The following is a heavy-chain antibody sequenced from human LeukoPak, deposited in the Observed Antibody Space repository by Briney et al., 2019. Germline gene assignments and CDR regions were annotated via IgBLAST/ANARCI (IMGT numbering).Heavy chain of an antibody. CDR2: IYHSGST. CDR1: GGSISSSSYY. CDR3: ARRNFAAASADWFDP. V-gene: IGHV4-30-2*01. D-gene: IGHD6-13*01. Sequence: SETLSLTCTVSGGSISSSSYYWSWIRQPPGKGLEWIGYIYHSGSTYYNPSLKSRVTISVDRSKNQFSLKLSSVTAADTAVYYCARRNFAAASADWFDPWGQGTLVTVSS. J-gene: IGHJ5*02.